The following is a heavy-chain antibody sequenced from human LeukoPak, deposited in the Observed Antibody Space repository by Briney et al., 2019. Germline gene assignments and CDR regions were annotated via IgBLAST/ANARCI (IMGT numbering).Heavy chain of an antibody. V-gene: IGHV4-34*01. CDR2: INHSGST. D-gene: IGHD1-14*01. CDR3: ARQYRSDY. J-gene: IGHJ4*02. CDR1: GGYY. Sequence: SETLSLTCAVYGGYYWSWIRQPPGKGLEWIGEINHSGSTNYNPSLKSRVTISVDTSKNQFSLKLSSVTAADTAVYYCARQYRSDYWGQGTLVTVSS.